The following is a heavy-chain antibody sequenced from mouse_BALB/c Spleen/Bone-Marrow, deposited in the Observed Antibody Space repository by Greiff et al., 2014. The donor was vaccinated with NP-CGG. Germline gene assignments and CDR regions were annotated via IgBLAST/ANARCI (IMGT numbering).Heavy chain of an antibody. V-gene: IGHV1-15*01. CDR1: GYTFTDYE. J-gene: IGHJ2*01. Sequence: QVQLQQSGAELVRPGASVTLSCRASGYTFTDYEMHWVKQTPVNGLEWIGAIDPETTGTACNQKFKGKATMIADKSSSTAYMELRSLTSEDSAVYYCTRRETYYRYDGDFHYWGQGTTLTVSS. CDR2: IDPETTGT. D-gene: IGHD2-14*01. CDR3: TRRETYYRYDGDFHY.